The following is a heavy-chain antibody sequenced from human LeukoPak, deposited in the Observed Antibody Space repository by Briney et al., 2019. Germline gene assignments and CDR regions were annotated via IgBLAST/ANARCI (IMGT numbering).Heavy chain of an antibody. D-gene: IGHD2-2*01. CDR2: INPNSGDT. CDR3: ARGMPPAGMSAFDI. J-gene: IGHJ3*02. CDR1: GYTFTAYY. Sequence: GASVKVSCKASGYTFTAYYLHWVRQAPGQGLQWMGWINPNSGDTNYAQSFQGRVTLTWDTSSSTGYMELTWLRSDDTAVYHCARGMPPAGMSAFDIWGQRTMVTVSP. V-gene: IGHV1-2*02.